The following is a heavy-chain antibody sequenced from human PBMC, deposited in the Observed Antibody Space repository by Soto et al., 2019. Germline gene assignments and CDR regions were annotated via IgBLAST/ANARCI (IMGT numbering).Heavy chain of an antibody. CDR3: TTYHGDYNFDH. Sequence: QVQLVQSGAEVKKPGASVKVSCKVSGYTLNEVAMHWVRQAPGKGLEWLGGFDPDEAETIYAQHIQDRVTMTEDTSTDTVYMELSSLRSEDTALYFCTTYHGDYNFDHWGQGTLVTVSS. V-gene: IGHV1-24*01. J-gene: IGHJ5*02. CDR1: GYTLNEVA. D-gene: IGHD4-17*01. CDR2: FDPDEAET.